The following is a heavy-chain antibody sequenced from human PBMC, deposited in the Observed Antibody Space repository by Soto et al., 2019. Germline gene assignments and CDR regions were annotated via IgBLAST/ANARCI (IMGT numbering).Heavy chain of an antibody. CDR2: LNPSGASK. J-gene: IGHJ6*02. Sequence: QVQLVQSRAEVKKPGASVKVSCKASGNTFTTSTYIHWVRQAPRQGLERMGLLNPSGASKSYAQKFQGRVTMTSDPPTSTVYMELSSLRSDDTAVYYCARDEWFGPNPRDVGRDVWGQGTTVTVSS. CDR3: ARDEWFGPNPRDVGRDV. V-gene: IGHV1-46*01. D-gene: IGHD3-10*01. CDR1: GNTFTTSTY.